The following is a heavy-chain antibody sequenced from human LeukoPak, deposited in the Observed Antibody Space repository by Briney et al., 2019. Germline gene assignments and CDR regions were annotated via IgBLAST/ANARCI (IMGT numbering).Heavy chain of an antibody. CDR1: GYTFTGHY. D-gene: IGHD6-19*01. Sequence: ASMKVPCKASGYTFTGHYIHWVRQAPGQGLEWMGWINPHSGGTNYAQTFQGRVTMTRDTSISTAYMELTRLTSDDTAIYYCARVFRYTSGWSYFQHWGQGTLVTVSS. J-gene: IGHJ1*01. CDR3: ARVFRYTSGWSYFQH. CDR2: INPHSGGT. V-gene: IGHV1-2*02.